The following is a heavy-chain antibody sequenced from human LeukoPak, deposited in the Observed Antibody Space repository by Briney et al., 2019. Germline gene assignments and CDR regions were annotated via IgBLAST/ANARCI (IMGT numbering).Heavy chain of an antibody. CDR1: GGSISSYS. J-gene: IGHJ3*01. CDR2: IYTSGST. CDR3: ARDATGGQWLDPIDL. D-gene: IGHD6-19*01. V-gene: IGHV4-4*07. Sequence: PSETLSLTCTVSGGSISSYSWSRIRQPAGKGLEWIGRIYTSGSTNYNPSLKSRVTMSVDTSKNQFSLKLSSVTAADTAVYYCARDATGGQWLDPIDLWGQGTMVTVSS.